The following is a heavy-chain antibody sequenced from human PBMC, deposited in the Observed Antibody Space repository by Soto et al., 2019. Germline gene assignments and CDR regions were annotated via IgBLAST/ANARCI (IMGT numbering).Heavy chain of an antibody. Sequence: GSLRLSCVASGFTFRDHYMTWIRQAPGKGLEWLSYISTSSSYTNYADSVKGRFTISRDNAMNSLYLQMNSLRAEDTAVYYCARLRLTGYFDYWGQGTLVTVSS. CDR3: ARLRLTGYFDY. J-gene: IGHJ4*02. V-gene: IGHV3-11*03. CDR2: ISTSSSYT. CDR1: GFTFRDHY.